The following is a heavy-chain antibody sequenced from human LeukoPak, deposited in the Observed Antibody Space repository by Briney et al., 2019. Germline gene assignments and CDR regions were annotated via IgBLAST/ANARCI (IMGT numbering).Heavy chain of an antibody. Sequence: GESLKISCKGSGYSFTSYWIGWVRQMPGKGLEWMGIIYPGDSDTRYSPSFQGQVTISADKSISTAYLQWSSLKASDTAMYYCARHVGHYYDSSGPPSNGFDPWGQGTLVTVSS. CDR3: ARHVGHYYDSSGPPSNGFDP. J-gene: IGHJ5*02. D-gene: IGHD3-22*01. CDR1: GYSFTSYW. CDR2: IYPGDSDT. V-gene: IGHV5-51*01.